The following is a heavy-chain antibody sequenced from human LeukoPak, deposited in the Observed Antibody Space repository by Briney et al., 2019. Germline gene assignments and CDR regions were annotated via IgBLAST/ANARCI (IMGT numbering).Heavy chain of an antibody. CDR1: GGSISSYY. J-gene: IGHJ5*02. CDR2: IYTSGST. D-gene: IGHD2-15*01. V-gene: IGHV4-4*09. Sequence: SETLSLTCTVSGGSISSYYWSWIRQPPGKGLEWIGYIYTSGSTNYNPSPKSRVTISVDTSKNQFSLKLSSVTAADTAVYYCARHSAAEKNNWFDPWGQGTLVTVSS. CDR3: ARHSAAEKNNWFDP.